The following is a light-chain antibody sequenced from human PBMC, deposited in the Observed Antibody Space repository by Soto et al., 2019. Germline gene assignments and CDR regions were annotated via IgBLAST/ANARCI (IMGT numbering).Light chain of an antibody. V-gene: IGKV3-11*01. J-gene: IGKJ1*01. CDR3: QQRSNWPPWT. CDR1: QSVSSY. CDR2: DAS. Sequence: EIVLTQSPGTLSLSPGERATLSCRASQSVSSYLAWYQQKPGQAPRLLIYDASNGATGIPARFSGSGSGTDFTLTISSLEPEDFAVYYCQQRSNWPPWTFGQGTKV.